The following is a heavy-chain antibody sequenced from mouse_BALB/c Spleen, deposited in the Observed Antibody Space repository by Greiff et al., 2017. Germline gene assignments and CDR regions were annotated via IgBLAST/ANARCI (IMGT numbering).Heavy chain of an antibody. J-gene: IGHJ4*01. Sequence: EVQLQQTGPELVKPGASVKISCKASGYSFTDYIMLWVKQSHGKSLEWIGNINPYYGSTSYNLKFKGKATLTVDKSSSTAYMQLNSLTSEDSAVYYCARGDYDGGLLAMDYWGQGTSVTVSS. CDR1: GYSFTDYI. CDR3: ARGDYDGGLLAMDY. D-gene: IGHD2-4*01. CDR2: INPYYGST. V-gene: IGHV1-39*01.